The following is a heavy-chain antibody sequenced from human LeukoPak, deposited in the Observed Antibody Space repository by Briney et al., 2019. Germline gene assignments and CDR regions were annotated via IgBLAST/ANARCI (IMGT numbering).Heavy chain of an antibody. V-gene: IGHV4-34*01. D-gene: IGHD1-14*01. J-gene: IGHJ4*02. CDR1: GGSFSGYY. CDR3: ARSKVRRSNRYFDH. CDR2: INHSGST. Sequence: SETLSLTCAVYGGSFSGYYWSWIRQPPGKGLEWIGEINHSGSTNYNPSLKSRVTISVDTSKNQFSLKLSSVTAADTAVYYCARSKVRRSNRYFDHLGQGTLVTVSS.